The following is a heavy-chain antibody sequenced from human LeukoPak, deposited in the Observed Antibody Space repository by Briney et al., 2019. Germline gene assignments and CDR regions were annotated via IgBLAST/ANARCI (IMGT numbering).Heavy chain of an antibody. J-gene: IGHJ4*02. D-gene: IGHD3-16*02. V-gene: IGHV3-9*01. CDR3: AKDLSLGELSSFDY. Sequence: GRSLRPSCAASGFTFDDYAMHWVRQAPGKGLEWVSGISWNSGSIGYADSVKGRFTISRDNAKNSLYLQMNSLRAEDTALYYCAKDLSLGELSSFDYWGQGTLVTVSS. CDR1: GFTFDDYA. CDR2: ISWNSGSI.